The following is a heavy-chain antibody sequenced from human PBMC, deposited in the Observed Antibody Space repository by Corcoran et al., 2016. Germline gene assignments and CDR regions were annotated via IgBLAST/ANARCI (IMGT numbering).Heavy chain of an antibody. J-gene: IGHJ3*01. CDR2: VYAKTGDP. D-gene: IGHD6-13*01. CDR3: TRDSASAAGLYFDL. CDR1: GYTFTDYY. Sequence: QVRMVQSGAEVKNPGASVKVSCETSGYTFTDYYLNWVRQAPGQGLEWMGWVYAKTGDPKYAQKFQGRVTMTRDTSISTAYMELSSLRSDDTAVYYCTRDSASAAGLYFDLWGQGTMVTVSS. V-gene: IGHV1-2*02.